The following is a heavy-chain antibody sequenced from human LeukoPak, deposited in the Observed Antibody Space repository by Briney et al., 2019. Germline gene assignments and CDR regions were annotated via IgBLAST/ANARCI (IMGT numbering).Heavy chain of an antibody. CDR3: AKVATWTYFDS. Sequence: GGSLRLSCAASQFTFTSYAMSWVRQAPGRGLEWVSSIGDSGVPTYYADSVKGRFTISRDNSQNTLYLQMNSLRADDTAVYYCAKVATWTYFDSWGEGTLVTVSS. D-gene: IGHD3/OR15-3a*01. J-gene: IGHJ4*02. CDR2: IGDSGVPT. CDR1: QFTFTSYA. V-gene: IGHV3-23*01.